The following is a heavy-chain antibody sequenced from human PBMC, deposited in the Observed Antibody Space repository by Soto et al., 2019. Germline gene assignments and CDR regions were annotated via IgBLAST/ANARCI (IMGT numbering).Heavy chain of an antibody. V-gene: IGHV1-18*01. Sequence: GASVKVSCTASGYTFTCYGISWVRQAPGQGLEWMRWISAYNGNTNYAQKLQGRVHMTTDTSTSTAYMDLRSLRTDDPAVYYCAGARRSRWYWFAPWVQGTLVTVTS. D-gene: IGHD6-13*01. CDR1: GYTFTCYG. J-gene: IGHJ5*02. CDR3: AGARRSRWYWFAP. CDR2: ISAYNGNT.